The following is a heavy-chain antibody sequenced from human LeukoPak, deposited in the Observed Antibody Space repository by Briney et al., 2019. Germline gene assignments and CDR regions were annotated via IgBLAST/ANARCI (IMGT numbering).Heavy chain of an antibody. D-gene: IGHD3-22*01. CDR2: IYYSGST. V-gene: IGHV4-59*08. CDR3: ARHEGYHHDSSGPNYAFDI. CDR1: GGSISNYY. Sequence: SETLSLTCTVSGGSISNYYRDWIRQPPGKRMEWIGYIYYSGSTNYNPSLKSRVTISADTSKNQFSLKLSSVTAADTAIYYCARHEGYHHDSSGPNYAFDIWGRGTMVTVSS. J-gene: IGHJ3*02.